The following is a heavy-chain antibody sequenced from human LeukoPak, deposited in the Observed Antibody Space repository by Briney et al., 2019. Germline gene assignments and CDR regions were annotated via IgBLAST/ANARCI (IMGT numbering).Heavy chain of an antibody. Sequence: GGSLRLSCAASGFTVSSNYMSWVRQAPGKGLEWVSVIYSGGSTYYADSVKGRFTISRDNSKNTLYLQMNSLRAEDTAVYYCASTSGDYSFDYWGQGTLVTVSS. D-gene: IGHD6-19*01. J-gene: IGHJ4*02. CDR2: IYSGGST. CDR3: ASTSGDYSFDY. V-gene: IGHV3-66*01. CDR1: GFTVSSNY.